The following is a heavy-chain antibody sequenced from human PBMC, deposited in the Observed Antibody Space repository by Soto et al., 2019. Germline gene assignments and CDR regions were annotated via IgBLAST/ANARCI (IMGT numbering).Heavy chain of an antibody. D-gene: IGHD3-10*01. V-gene: IGHV1-18*01. CDR1: GYTFTNFG. J-gene: IGHJ4*02. CDR2: ISAYNGNT. Sequence: QVQLVQSGAEVKKPGASVKVSCKASGYTFTNFGISWVRQAPGQGLEWMGWISAYNGNTNYAQNFQSRVTMSTHTSTSTAYMELRSLVSNITALYNCPRPGTSIDYWGQGTLATVSS. CDR3: PRPGTSIDY.